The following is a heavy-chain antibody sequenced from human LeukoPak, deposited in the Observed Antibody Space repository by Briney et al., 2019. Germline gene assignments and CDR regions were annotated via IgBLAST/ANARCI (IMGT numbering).Heavy chain of an antibody. Sequence: SVKVSCKASGGTFSSYAISWVRQAPGQGLEWMGGIIPIFGTANYAQKFQGRVTITADESTSTAYMELSSLRSEDTAVYYCAREPDIVVVPAAIPPITYYYYGMDVWGQGSTVTVSS. CDR2: IIPIFGTA. CDR3: AREPDIVVVPAAIPPITYYYYGMDV. V-gene: IGHV1-69*13. J-gene: IGHJ6*02. CDR1: GGTFSSYA. D-gene: IGHD2-2*01.